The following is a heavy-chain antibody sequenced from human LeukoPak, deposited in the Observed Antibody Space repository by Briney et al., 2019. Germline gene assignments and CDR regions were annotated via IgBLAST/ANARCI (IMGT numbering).Heavy chain of an antibody. V-gene: IGHV4-61*02. Sequence: SQTLSLTCTVSGGSISSGSYSWSWIRQPAGKGLEWIGRIYTSGSTNYNPSLKSRVTISVDTSKNQFSLKLSSVTAADTAVYYCARAPALYNWNYGGGFWFDPWGQGTLVTVSS. J-gene: IGHJ5*02. CDR1: GGSISSGSYS. D-gene: IGHD1-7*01. CDR3: ARAPALYNWNYGGGFWFDP. CDR2: IYTSGST.